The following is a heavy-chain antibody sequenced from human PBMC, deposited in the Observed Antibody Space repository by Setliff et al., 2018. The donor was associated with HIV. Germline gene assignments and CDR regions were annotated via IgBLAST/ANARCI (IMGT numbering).Heavy chain of an antibody. Sequence: SETLSLTCTVSGGSISSGSYYWSWIRQPAGKGLEWIGHIYTSGSTNYNPSLKSRVTISVHTSKNQFSLKLSSVTAADTAVYYCASGYNDAYSDYWGQGTLVTVSS. J-gene: IGHJ4*02. CDR3: ASGYNDAYSDY. CDR1: GGSISSGSYY. CDR2: IYTSGST. D-gene: IGHD5-18*01. V-gene: IGHV4-61*09.